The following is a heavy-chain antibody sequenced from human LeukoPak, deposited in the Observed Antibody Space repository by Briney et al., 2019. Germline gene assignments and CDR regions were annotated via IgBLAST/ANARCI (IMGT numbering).Heavy chain of an antibody. V-gene: IGHV3-74*01. CDR2: INSDGRST. CDR3: ASLLYDSNFDY. CDR1: GFTFSSYW. Sequence: GGSLRLSCAASGFTFSSYWMHWVRHAPGKGLVGVSRINSDGRSTSYADSVKGRFTISRDNAKNTLYLQMNSLRAEDTAVYYCASLLYDSNFDYWGQGTLVTVSS. J-gene: IGHJ4*02. D-gene: IGHD3-22*01.